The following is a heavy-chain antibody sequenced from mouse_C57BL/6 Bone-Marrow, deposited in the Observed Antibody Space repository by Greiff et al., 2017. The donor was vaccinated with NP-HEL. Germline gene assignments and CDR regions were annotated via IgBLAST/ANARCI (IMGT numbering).Heavy chain of an antibody. CDR2: ISSGGSYT. CDR3: ARQFPWFAY. Sequence: EVMLVESGGDLVKPGGSLKLSCAASGFTFSSYGMSWVRQTPDKRLEWVATISSGGSYTYYPDSVKGRFTISRDNAKNTLYLQMSSLKSEDTAMYYCARQFPWFAYWGQGTLVTVSA. J-gene: IGHJ3*01. CDR1: GFTFSSYG. V-gene: IGHV5-6*01.